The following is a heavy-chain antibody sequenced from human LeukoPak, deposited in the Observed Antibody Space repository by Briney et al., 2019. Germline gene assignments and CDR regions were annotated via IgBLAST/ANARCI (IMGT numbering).Heavy chain of an antibody. Sequence: SENLSLTCTVSGGSISSYYWSWIRQPAGKGLEWIGRIYTSGSTNYNPSLKSRVTMSVDTSKNQFSLKLSSVTAADTAVYYCARCSGVAAAATHMDVWGKGTTVTVSS. CDR2: IYTSGST. J-gene: IGHJ6*03. CDR3: ARCSGVAAAATHMDV. CDR1: GGSISSYY. D-gene: IGHD6-13*01. V-gene: IGHV4-4*07.